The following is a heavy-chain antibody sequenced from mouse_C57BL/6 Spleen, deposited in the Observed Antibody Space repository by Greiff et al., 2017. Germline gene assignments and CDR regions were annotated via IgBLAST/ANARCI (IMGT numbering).Heavy chain of an antibody. J-gene: IGHJ4*01. V-gene: IGHV1-85*01. Sequence: VMLVESGPELVKPGASVKLSCKASGYTFTSYDINWVKQRPGQGLEWIGWIYPRDGSTKYNEKFKGTATLTVDTSSSTAYMELHSLTSEDSAVYFCARSENYAMDCWGQGTSVTVSS. CDR2: IYPRDGST. CDR3: ARSENYAMDC. CDR1: GYTFTSYD.